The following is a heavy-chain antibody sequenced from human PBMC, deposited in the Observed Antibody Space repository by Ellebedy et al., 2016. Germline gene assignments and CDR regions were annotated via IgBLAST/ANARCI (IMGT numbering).Heavy chain of an antibody. CDR1: GYTFTSYD. D-gene: IGHD2-15*01. Sequence: ASVKVSCKASGYTFTSYDISWVRQAPGQGLEWMGWISDYNGNTNYAQRLQGRVTMTTDTSTSTAYMELRGLTSEDTAVYYCARGVGSGWFDPWGQGTLVTVSS. CDR3: ARGVGSGWFDP. CDR2: ISDYNGNT. J-gene: IGHJ5*02. V-gene: IGHV1-18*01.